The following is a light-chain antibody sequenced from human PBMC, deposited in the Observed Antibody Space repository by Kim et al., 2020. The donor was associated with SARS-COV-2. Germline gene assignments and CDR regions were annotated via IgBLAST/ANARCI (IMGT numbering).Light chain of an antibody. CDR2: DAS. CDR1: QSVSSY. Sequence: PGERATLSCRASQSVSSYLAWYQQKPGQAPRLLIYDASNRATGIPARFSGSGSGTDFTLTISSLEPEDFAVYYSQQRSNWPPITFGQGTRLEIK. V-gene: IGKV3-11*01. CDR3: QQRSNWPPIT. J-gene: IGKJ5*01.